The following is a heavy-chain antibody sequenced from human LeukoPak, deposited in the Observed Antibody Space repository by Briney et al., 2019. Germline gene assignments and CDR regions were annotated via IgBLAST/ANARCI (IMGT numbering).Heavy chain of an antibody. CDR1: GFTFSSYS. CDR2: ISSSSSYI. Sequence: GGSLRLSCAASGFTFSSYSMNWVRQAPGKGLEWVSSISSSSSYIYYADSVKGRFTISRDNAKNSLYLQMNSLRAEDTAAYYCARVPPLGYCSGGSCLLYYYYYMDVWGKGTTVTVSS. V-gene: IGHV3-21*01. J-gene: IGHJ6*03. D-gene: IGHD2-15*01. CDR3: ARVPPLGYCSGGSCLLYYYYYMDV.